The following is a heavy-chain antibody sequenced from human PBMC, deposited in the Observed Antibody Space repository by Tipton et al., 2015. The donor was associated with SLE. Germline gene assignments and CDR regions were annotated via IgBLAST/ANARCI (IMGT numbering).Heavy chain of an antibody. CDR3: ARDPNLWGTYRHFDY. CDR1: GFTFSNYA. D-gene: IGHD3-16*02. CDR2: IAYDGRDE. J-gene: IGHJ4*02. V-gene: IGHV3-30*04. Sequence: RSLRLSCAASGFTFSNYAMHWVRQAPGKGLEWVALIAYDGRDESYADSVKGRFTISRGNSENTLFLQMNSLRTEDTAVYYCARDPNLWGTYRHFDYWGQGTPVTVSS.